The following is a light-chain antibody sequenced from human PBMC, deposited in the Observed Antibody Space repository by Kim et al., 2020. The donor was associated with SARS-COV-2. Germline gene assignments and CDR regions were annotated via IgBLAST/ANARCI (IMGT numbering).Light chain of an antibody. V-gene: IGKV1-39*01. CDR2: ATS. J-gene: IGKJ5*01. CDR1: QSISKY. CDR3: QQNYINPCI. Sequence: DIQMTQSPSFLSASVGDRGTITCRASQSISKYLNWYQHKPGKDPKSLIYATSNLHSGVPSRFSGSGSGTEFTLTISSLQPEYFATYYCQQNYINPCIFGQGTRLEIK.